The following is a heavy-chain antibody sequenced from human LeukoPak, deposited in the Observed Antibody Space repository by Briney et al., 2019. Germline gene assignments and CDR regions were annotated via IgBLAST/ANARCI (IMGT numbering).Heavy chain of an antibody. Sequence: GGSLRLSCAASGFPFSSYWMTWVRQAPGKGLEWVANIKQDGSEKYYVDSVKGRFTISRDNAKNSLYLQMNSLRVEDTAVYYCARDRSLGCDHWGRGTLVTVSS. CDR3: ARDRSLGCDH. D-gene: IGHD1-26*01. CDR2: IKQDGSEK. J-gene: IGHJ4*02. V-gene: IGHV3-7*03. CDR1: GFPFSSYW.